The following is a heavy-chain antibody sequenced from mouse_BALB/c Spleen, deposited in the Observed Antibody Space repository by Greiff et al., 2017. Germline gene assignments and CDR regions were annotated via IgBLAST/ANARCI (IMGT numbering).Heavy chain of an antibody. Sequence: VKLVESGPGLVAPSQSLSITCTVSGFSLTSYGVHWVRQPPGKGLEWLGVIWAGGSTNYNSALMSRLSISKDNSKSQVFLKMNGLQTDDTAMYYCARVYDGYAFDYWGQGTTLTVSS. CDR1: GFSLTSYG. CDR2: IWAGGST. CDR3: ARVYDGYAFDY. D-gene: IGHD2-3*01. J-gene: IGHJ2*01. V-gene: IGHV2-9*02.